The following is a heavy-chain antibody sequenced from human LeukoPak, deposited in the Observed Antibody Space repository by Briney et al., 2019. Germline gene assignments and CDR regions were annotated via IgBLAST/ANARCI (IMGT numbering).Heavy chain of an antibody. CDR1: GFTFSGSA. J-gene: IGHJ4*02. CDR2: IRSKANSYAT. CDR3: TKRLCSGGSCYFDY. V-gene: IGHV3-73*01. D-gene: IGHD2-15*01. Sequence: RGSLRLSCAASGFTFSGSAMHWVRQASGKGLEWVGRIRSKANSYATAYAASVKGRFTASRDDSKNTAYLQMNSLKTEDTAVYYCTKRLCSGGSCYFDYWGQGTLVTVSS.